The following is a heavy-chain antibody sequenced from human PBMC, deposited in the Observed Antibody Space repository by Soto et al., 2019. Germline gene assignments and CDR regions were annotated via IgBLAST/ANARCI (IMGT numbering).Heavy chain of an antibody. CDR2: MYPGDSDT. Sequence: GESLKISCRGSGYDFNTNWFGWVRQLPGRGLEWVGIMYPGDSDTRYNPSLQGHVTLSVDVTVSTAFLQWRSLETSDTGMYFCARPPRDCNKTSCYYADHWGQGTQVTVYS. V-gene: IGHV5-51*01. CDR3: ARPPRDCNKTSCYYADH. CDR1: GYDFNTNW. D-gene: IGHD3-3*01. J-gene: IGHJ1*01.